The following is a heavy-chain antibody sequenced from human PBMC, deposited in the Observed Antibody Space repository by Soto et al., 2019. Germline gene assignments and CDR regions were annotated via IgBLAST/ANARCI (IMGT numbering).Heavy chain of an antibody. J-gene: IGHJ5*02. CDR1: GYTFTSYG. CDR3: ARQYCSSTSCYEYNWFDP. Sequence: GASVKASCKASGYTFTSYGISWVRQAPGQGLEWMGWISAYNGNTNYAQKLQGRVTMTTDTSTSTAYMELRSLRSDDTAVYYCARQYCSSTSCYEYNWFDPWGQGTLVTVSS. D-gene: IGHD2-2*01. CDR2: ISAYNGNT. V-gene: IGHV1-18*01.